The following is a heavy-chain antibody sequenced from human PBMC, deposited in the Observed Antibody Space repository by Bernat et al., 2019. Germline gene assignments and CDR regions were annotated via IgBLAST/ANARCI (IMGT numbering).Heavy chain of an antibody. CDR3: ARANWNYDVDY. CDR1: GFTFSSYS. V-gene: IGHV3-21*01. CDR2: ISSSSSYI. J-gene: IGHJ4*02. D-gene: IGHD1-7*01. Sequence: EVQLVESGGGLVKPGGSLRLSCAASGFTFSSYSMNWIRQAPGKGLEWVSSISSSSSYIYYADSVKGRFTISRDNAKNSLYLQMNSLRAEDTAVYYCARANWNYDVDYWGQGTLVTVSS.